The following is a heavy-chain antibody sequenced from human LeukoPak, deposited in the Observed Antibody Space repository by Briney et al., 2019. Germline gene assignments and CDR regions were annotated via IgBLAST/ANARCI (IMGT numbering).Heavy chain of an antibody. Sequence: GGSLRLSCAASRFTFSDYYMSWIRQAPGKGLEWISYISTRGTTIYYADSVKGRFTISKDNAKNSLFLQMNSLTTEDTAVYYCATVQFLEWLPDWGQGTLVAVS. CDR1: RFTFSDYY. CDR3: ATVQFLEWLPD. J-gene: IGHJ4*02. CDR2: ISTRGTTI. D-gene: IGHD3-3*01. V-gene: IGHV3-11*04.